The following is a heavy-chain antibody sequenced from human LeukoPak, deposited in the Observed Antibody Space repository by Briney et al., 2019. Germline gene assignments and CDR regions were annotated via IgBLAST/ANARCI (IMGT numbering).Heavy chain of an antibody. CDR3: VREYSSSSGRAFDI. Sequence: GGSLRLSCAASGFTFGNYWMHWVRRAPGKGLLWVSRISTDGTNTNYADSVKGRFTISRDNAKNILYLEMNSLRAEDTAVYYCVREYSSSSGRAFDIWGQGTKVTVSS. V-gene: IGHV3-74*01. CDR1: GFTFGNYW. D-gene: IGHD6-6*01. J-gene: IGHJ3*02. CDR2: ISTDGTNT.